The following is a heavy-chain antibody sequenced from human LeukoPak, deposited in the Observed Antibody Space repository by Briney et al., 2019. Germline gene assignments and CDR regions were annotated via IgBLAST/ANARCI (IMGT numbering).Heavy chain of an antibody. D-gene: IGHD3-10*01. V-gene: IGHV4-39*01. J-gene: IGHJ4*02. CDR3: ARRGGSGVRGDYYFDY. Sequence: SETLSLTCTVSGGSISSSNSFWGWIRQPPGKGLQWIASIDYSGGVYYNPSLKSRVTISVDTSKNQLSLKVNSVTAADTAVYYCARRGGSGVRGDYYFDYWGRGTLVTVSS. CDR2: IDYSGGV. CDR1: GGSISSSNSF.